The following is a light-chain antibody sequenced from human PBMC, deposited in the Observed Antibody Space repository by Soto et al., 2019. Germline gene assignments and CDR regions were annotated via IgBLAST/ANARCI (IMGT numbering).Light chain of an antibody. J-gene: IGKJ3*01. CDR1: QDMTNR. CDR3: QHFRA. V-gene: IGKV1-33*01. CDR2: DAS. Sequence: DIQMTQSPSSLSASVGDKVTITCQASQDMTNRVNWYQQKPGKAPRLLIYDASNLATGVPSRFTGSGSGTNLTFTISSLQPEDVATYYCQHFRAFGPGTKVDIK.